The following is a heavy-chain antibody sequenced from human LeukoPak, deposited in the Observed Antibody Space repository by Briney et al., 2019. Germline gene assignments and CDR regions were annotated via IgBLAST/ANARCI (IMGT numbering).Heavy chain of an antibody. CDR1: GYTFTSYG. J-gene: IGHJ5*02. V-gene: IGHV7-4-1*02. CDR2: INTNTGNP. Sequence: ASVKVSCKASGYTFTSYGISWVRQAPGQGLEWMGWINTNTGNPTYAQGFTGRFVFSLDTSVSTAYLQISSLKAEDTAVYYCARGSSSSWLRWFDPWGQGTLVTVSS. CDR3: ARGSSSSWLRWFDP. D-gene: IGHD6-13*01.